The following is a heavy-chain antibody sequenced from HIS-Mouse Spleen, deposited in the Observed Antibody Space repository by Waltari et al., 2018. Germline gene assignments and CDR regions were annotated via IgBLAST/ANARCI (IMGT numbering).Heavy chain of an antibody. CDR1: GGSISSSSYY. V-gene: IGHV4-39*07. CDR2: IYYSGST. CDR3: AREIPYSSSWYDWYFDL. J-gene: IGHJ2*01. Sequence: QLQLQESGPGLVKPSETLSLTCTVSGGSISSSSYYWGWIRQPPGKGLGWIGSIYYSGSTYDNPSIKSRVTISVDTSKNQFSLKLSSVTAADTAVYYCAREIPYSSSWYDWYFDLWGRGTLVTVSS. D-gene: IGHD6-13*01.